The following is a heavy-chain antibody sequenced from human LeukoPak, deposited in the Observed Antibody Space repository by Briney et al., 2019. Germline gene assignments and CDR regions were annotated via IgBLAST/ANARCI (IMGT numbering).Heavy chain of an antibody. Sequence: GGSLRLSCAASGFTVSRNYMSWVRQAPGKGLEWVSIISGGGDDTYYADSVKGRFTISRDNSKNTLYLQMNSLRAEDTAVYYCARASSSSRYYYMDVWGKGTTVTVSS. CDR2: ISGGGDDT. J-gene: IGHJ6*03. V-gene: IGHV3-66*02. CDR1: GFTVSRNY. CDR3: ARASSSSRYYYMDV. D-gene: IGHD6-6*01.